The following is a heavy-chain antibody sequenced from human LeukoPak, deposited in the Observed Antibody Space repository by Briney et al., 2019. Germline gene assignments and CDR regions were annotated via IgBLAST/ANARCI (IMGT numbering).Heavy chain of an antibody. CDR2: INPNGGVT. V-gene: IGHV1-2*02. J-gene: IGHJ6*03. CDR1: GYTFTGYY. Sequence: GASVKVSCKASGYTFTGYYIHWVRQAPGQGLEWMGWINPNGGVTKSAQKFQGRVTMTRDMSINTVYMELSGLTSDDTALYYCARGPNHYYCMDFWGKGTTVSVSS. CDR3: ARGPNHYYCMDF.